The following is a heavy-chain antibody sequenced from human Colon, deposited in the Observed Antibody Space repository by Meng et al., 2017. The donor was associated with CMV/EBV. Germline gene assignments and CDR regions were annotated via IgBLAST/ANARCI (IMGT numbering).Heavy chain of an antibody. CDR1: GFPFSRNG. CDR3: ARGRSTAYPNTFEY. CDR2: IYSSGNT. V-gene: IGHV3-53*01. J-gene: IGHJ4*02. D-gene: IGHD2/OR15-2a*01. Sequence: GESLKISCAASGFPFSRNGMHWVRQAPGKGLEWVSIIYSSGNTYYADSLRGRFTISRDNSKNMVYLQMNSLRVDDTAVYYCARGRSTAYPNTFEYWGQGTLVTVSS.